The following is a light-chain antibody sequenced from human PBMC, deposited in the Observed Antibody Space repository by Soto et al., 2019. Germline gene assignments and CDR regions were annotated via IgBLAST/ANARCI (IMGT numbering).Light chain of an antibody. V-gene: IGKV3-20*01. Sequence: EIVLTQSPGTLSLSPGERATLSCRASQSVSSSYLAWYQQKPGQPPRLLIYGASSRATGIPDRFSGSGSGTDFTLTISRLEPEDFAVFYCQHYDSLPITFGQGTRLET. CDR1: QSVSSSY. CDR2: GAS. CDR3: QHYDSLPIT. J-gene: IGKJ5*01.